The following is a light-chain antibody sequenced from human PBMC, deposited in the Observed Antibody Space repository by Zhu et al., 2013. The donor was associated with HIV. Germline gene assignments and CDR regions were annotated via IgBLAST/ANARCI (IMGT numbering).Light chain of an antibody. V-gene: IGKV2-28*01. CDR1: QSLLDTNGRSY. CDR2: LGS. Sequence: IVMTQSPLSLPVSPGEPASISCRSSQSLLDTNGRSYVDWYVQKPGQSPQLLIYLGSNRASGVPDRISGSGSGTDFTLKISRVEAEDVGVYYCMQTLQTPRTFGQGTKVEIK. J-gene: IGKJ1*01. CDR3: MQTLQTPRT.